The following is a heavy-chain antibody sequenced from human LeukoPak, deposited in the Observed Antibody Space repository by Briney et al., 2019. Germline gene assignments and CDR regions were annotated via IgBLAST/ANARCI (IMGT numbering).Heavy chain of an antibody. CDR2: ISSSGGTT. V-gene: IGHV3-11*01. Sequence: PGGSLRLSCAASGFTSSDYYMTWIRQPPGKGPEWISYISSSGGTTTYVDSVKGQFTISRDNAKNSLYLQMNSLRADDTAVYYCARSNYYTVDVWGQGTAVTVSS. J-gene: IGHJ6*02. CDR1: GFTSSDYY. CDR3: ARSNYYTVDV.